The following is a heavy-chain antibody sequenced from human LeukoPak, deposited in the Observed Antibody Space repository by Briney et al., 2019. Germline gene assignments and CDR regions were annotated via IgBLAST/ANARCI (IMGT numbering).Heavy chain of an antibody. D-gene: IGHD6-13*01. Sequence: ASVKVSCKASGGTFSSYAISWVRQAPGQGLEWMGGIIPIFGTANYAQKLQGRVTMTTDTSTSTAYMELRSLRSDDTAVYYCASSIAAAGTLDYWGQGTLVTVSS. J-gene: IGHJ4*02. CDR1: GGTFSSYA. CDR3: ASSIAAAGTLDY. V-gene: IGHV1-69*05. CDR2: IIPIFGTA.